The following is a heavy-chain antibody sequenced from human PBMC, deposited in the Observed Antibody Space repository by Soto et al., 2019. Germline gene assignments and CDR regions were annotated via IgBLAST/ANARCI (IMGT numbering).Heavy chain of an antibody. J-gene: IGHJ5*02. CDR2: ISYDGSNK. Sequence: GGPLTLPCTPSVFTFSSYAMHWVRQAPGKGLEWVGVISYDGSNKYYADSVKGRFTISRDNSKNTLYLQKNSLRAEDTAVYYCARGLGYCSSTSCQRSNWFDPWGQGTLVTVSS. CDR3: ARGLGYCSSTSCQRSNWFDP. D-gene: IGHD2-2*01. CDR1: VFTFSSYA. V-gene: IGHV3-30-3*01.